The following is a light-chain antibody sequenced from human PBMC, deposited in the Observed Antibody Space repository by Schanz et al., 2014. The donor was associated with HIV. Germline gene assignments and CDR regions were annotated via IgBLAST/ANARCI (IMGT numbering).Light chain of an antibody. CDR1: QSIGIN. CDR2: HAS. Sequence: EIVMTQSPATLSVSPGERATLSCRASQSIGINLAWYQQTPGQAPRLLIYHASNRATGVPARFSGSGSGTEFTLTISSLQSEDFAIYYCQQYNKWPPITFGQGTRLEIK. CDR3: QQYNKWPPIT. V-gene: IGKV3-15*01. J-gene: IGKJ5*01.